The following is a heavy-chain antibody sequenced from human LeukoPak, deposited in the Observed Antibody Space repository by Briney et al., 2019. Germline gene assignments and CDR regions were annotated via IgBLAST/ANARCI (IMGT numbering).Heavy chain of an antibody. CDR2: IFYRGN. CDR1: GGSISSYY. CDR3: RRSHSAWTSFDY. V-gene: IGHV4-59*12. Sequence: SETLSLTCTVSGGSISSYYWSWPRQPPGKGLEWIGYIFYRGNNFNPSLKGPVHISIETVKKPFFLKLSLCTDAEPAVFFFRRSHSAWTSFDYWGQGTLVTVSS. J-gene: IGHJ4*02. D-gene: IGHD3/OR15-3a*01.